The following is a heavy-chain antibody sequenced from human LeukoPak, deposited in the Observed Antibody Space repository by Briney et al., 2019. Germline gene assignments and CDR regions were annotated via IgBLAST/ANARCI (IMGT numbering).Heavy chain of an antibody. D-gene: IGHD1-20*01. CDR2: INPNSGGT. J-gene: IGHJ3*02. V-gene: IGHV1-2*02. Sequence: ASVKVSCKASGYTLTGYYFHWVRQAPGQGLEWMGWINPNSGGTNYAQKFQGRVTMTRDTSISAAYMELSRLRSVDTAVYYCANRYNWNDFQSNAFDIWGQGTMLTVSS. CDR3: ANRYNWNDFQSNAFDI. CDR1: GYTLTGYY.